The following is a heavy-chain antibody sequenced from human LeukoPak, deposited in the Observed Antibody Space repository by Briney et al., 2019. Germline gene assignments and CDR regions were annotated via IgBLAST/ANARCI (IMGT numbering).Heavy chain of an antibody. J-gene: IGHJ4*02. Sequence: ASVKVSCKASGYTFTSYGISWVRQAPGQGLEWMGIINPSGGSTSYAQKFQGRVTMTRDTSTSTVYMELSSLRSEDTAVYYCARDREGATDYWGQGTLVTVSS. CDR1: GYTFTSYG. D-gene: IGHD1-26*01. V-gene: IGHV1-46*01. CDR2: INPSGGST. CDR3: ARDREGATDY.